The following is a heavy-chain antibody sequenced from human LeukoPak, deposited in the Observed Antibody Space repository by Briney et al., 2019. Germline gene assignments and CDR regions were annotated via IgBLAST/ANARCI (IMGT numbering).Heavy chain of an antibody. J-gene: IGHJ1*01. D-gene: IGHD4-17*01. CDR1: GLTFSSYG. Sequence: GRSLRLSCAASGLTFSSYGMHWVRQAPGKGLEWVAVISYDGSNKYYADSVKGRFTISRDNSKNTLYLQMNSLRAEDTAVYYCAKDGGAYGFQHWGQGTLVTVSS. CDR2: ISYDGSNK. V-gene: IGHV3-30*18. CDR3: AKDGGAYGFQH.